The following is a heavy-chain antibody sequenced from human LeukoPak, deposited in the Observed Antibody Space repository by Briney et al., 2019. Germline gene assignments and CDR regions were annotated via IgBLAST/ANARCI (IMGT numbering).Heavy chain of an antibody. J-gene: IGHJ4*02. Sequence: GGSLRLSCAASGFTFSSYAMNWVRQAPGKGLEWVSSISSGGTYIYYADSVKGRFTISRDNAKNSLYLQMNSLRAEDTAVYYCAGGYCSGDSCYPDYWGQGTLVTVSS. D-gene: IGHD2-15*01. V-gene: IGHV3-21*06. CDR3: AGGYCSGDSCYPDY. CDR1: GFTFSSYA. CDR2: ISSGGTYI.